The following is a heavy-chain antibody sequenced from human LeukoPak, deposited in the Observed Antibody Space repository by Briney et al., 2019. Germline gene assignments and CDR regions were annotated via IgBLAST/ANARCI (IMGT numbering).Heavy chain of an antibody. V-gene: IGHV4-39*01. D-gene: IGHD2-15*01. CDR2: IYYSGST. Sequence: SETLSLTCTVSGGSISSSSYYWSWIRQPPGKGLEWIGSIYYSGSTYYNPSLKSRVTISVDTSKNQFSLKLSSVTAAYTAVYYCATDGTLGYCSGGSCSYYFDYWGQGTLVTVSS. CDR3: ATDGTLGYCSGGSCSYYFDY. J-gene: IGHJ4*02. CDR1: GGSISSSSYY.